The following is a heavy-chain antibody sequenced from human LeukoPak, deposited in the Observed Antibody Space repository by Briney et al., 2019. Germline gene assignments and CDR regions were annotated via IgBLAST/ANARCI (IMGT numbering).Heavy chain of an antibody. CDR2: IHSGGRA. J-gene: IGHJ6*04. D-gene: IGHD3-10*01. CDR3: VGVETITMVRGASGDV. Sequence: GGSLRLSCAASGFSVSSNYMTWFRQAPGKGLEWVSVIHSGGRAYYADSVKGRFTTSRDNSKNTLDLQMNSLSVEDTAVYYCVGVETITMVRGASGDVWGKGTTVTVSS. V-gene: IGHV3-66*02. CDR1: GFSVSSNY.